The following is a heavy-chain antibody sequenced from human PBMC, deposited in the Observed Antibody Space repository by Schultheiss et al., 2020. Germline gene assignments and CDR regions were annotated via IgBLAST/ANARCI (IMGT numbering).Heavy chain of an antibody. V-gene: IGHV4-59*08. Sequence: SETLSLTCIVSGGSISSDYWSWIRQPPGKGLEWIGYIHYSGSTNYNPSLESRLTISVDTSKNQFSLRLSSVTAADTAVYYCSRHKQYGSGSYSPYYFDYWGQGTLVTVSS. CDR3: SRHKQYGSGSYSPYYFDY. D-gene: IGHD3-10*01. J-gene: IGHJ4*02. CDR2: IHYSGST. CDR1: GGSISSDY.